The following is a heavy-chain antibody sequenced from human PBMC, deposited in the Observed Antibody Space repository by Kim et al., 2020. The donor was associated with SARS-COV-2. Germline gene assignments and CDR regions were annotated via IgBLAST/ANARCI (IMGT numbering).Heavy chain of an antibody. J-gene: IGHJ5*02. CDR3: ATCPVADNSFCLDP. CDR1: GGFINNSNC. V-gene: IGHV4-4*02. Sequence: SETLSLTCDASGGFINNSNCWAWVRQPPGKGLEYIGQIHYSGTPKYNPSLKSRATISVAMSKNQFSLKLTSATAADTAVYYCATCPVADNSFCLDPWGQGSLVTVSS. D-gene: IGHD1-1*01. CDR2: IHYSGTP.